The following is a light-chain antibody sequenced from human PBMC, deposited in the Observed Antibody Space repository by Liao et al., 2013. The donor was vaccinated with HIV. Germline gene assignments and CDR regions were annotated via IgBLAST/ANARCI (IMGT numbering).Light chain of an antibody. Sequence: SYVLTQPPSVSVAPGKTARITCGGKNIGSKSVHWYQQKPGQAPVMVISHDSERPSGIPERFSGSNSGNTATLTISGTQAMDEADYYCQAWDSSTEVVFGGGTKLTVL. V-gene: IGLV3-21*01. CDR1: NIGSKS. CDR2: HDS. CDR3: QAWDSSTEVV. J-gene: IGLJ2*01.